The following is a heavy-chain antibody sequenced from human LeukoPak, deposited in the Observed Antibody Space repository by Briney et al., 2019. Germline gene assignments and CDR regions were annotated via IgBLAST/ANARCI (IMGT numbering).Heavy chain of an antibody. CDR2: IYTSGST. Sequence: PSETLSLPCTVSGGSISSYYWSWIRQPAGKGLEWIGRIYTSGSTNYNPSLKSRVTIAVTTPKNQFSLKLSSVTAADTAVYYCARDLGIAVAGTRWFDPWGQGTPVTVSS. J-gene: IGHJ5*02. CDR3: ARDLGIAVAGTRWFDP. CDR1: GGSISSYY. D-gene: IGHD6-19*01. V-gene: IGHV4-4*07.